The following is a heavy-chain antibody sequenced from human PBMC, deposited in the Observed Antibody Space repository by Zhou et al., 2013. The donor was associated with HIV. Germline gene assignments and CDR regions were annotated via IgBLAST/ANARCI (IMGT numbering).Heavy chain of an antibody. CDR1: GGTFSSYA. V-gene: IGHV1-69*04. J-gene: IGHJ5*02. Sequence: QVQLVQSGAEVKKPGSSVKVSCKASGGTFSSYAISWVRQAPGQGLEWMGRIIPILGIANYAQKFQGRVTITADKSTSTAYMELSSLRSEDTAVYYCARDHGYQLPTWWLSGWFDPLGPGNPGSPSPQ. CDR3: ARDHGYQLPTWWLSGWFDP. CDR2: IIPILGIA. D-gene: IGHD2-2*01.